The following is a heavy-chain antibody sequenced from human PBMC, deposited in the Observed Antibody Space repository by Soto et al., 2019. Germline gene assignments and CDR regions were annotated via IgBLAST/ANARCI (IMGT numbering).Heavy chain of an antibody. V-gene: IGHV3-9*01. CDR1: GFTFDDYA. CDR2: ISWNSGSI. CDR3: AKGLLWFGDPLETDAFDI. D-gene: IGHD3-10*01. J-gene: IGHJ3*02. Sequence: EVQLVESGGGLVQPGRSLRLSCAASGFTFDDYAMHWVRQAPGKGLEWVSGISWNSGSIGYADSVKGRFTISRDNAKNSLYLQMNSLRAEDTALYYCAKGLLWFGDPLETDAFDIWGQGTMVTVSS.